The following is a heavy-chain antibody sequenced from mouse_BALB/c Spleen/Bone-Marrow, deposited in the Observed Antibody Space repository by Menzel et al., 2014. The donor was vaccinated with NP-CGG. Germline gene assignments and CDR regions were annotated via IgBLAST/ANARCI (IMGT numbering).Heavy chain of an antibody. CDR2: IRNKAKGFTA. Sequence: EVKLMESGGGLVQPGGSLRLSCATSGFTFTDYYMSWVRQPPGKALEWLGFIRNKAKGFTAEYSASVKGRFTISRDNSQSMLYLHMNALSAEDSATHYFARESNYGSYWLFDVWRAGTTVTVSP. CDR1: GFTFTDYY. CDR3: ARESNYGSYWLFDV. J-gene: IGHJ1*01. D-gene: IGHD2-1*01. V-gene: IGHV7-3*02.